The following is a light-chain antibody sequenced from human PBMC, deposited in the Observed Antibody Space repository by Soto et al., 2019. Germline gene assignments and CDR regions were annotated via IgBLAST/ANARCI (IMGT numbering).Light chain of an antibody. Sequence: DIQMTQSPATLSSSVGDRVTISCRASQSISGWLAWYQQKPGKAPNLLISDASSLESGVPSRFSGSGAGTEFPPTISRVHPDDVAAYCCQHDSSYSSFGQGTKLAIK. CDR3: QHDSSYSS. V-gene: IGKV1-5*01. CDR1: QSISGW. J-gene: IGKJ2*01. CDR2: DAS.